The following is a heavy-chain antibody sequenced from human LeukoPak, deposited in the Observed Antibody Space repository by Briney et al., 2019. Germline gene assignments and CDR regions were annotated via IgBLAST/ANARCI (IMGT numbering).Heavy chain of an antibody. V-gene: IGHV3-53*01. CDR3: ARGVGAENWFDP. CDR1: GFTFSNAW. J-gene: IGHJ5*02. CDR2: IYSGGST. D-gene: IGHD1-26*01. Sequence: GGSLRLSCAASGFTFSNAWMTWVRQAPGKGLEWVSLIYSGGSTYYADSVKGRFTVSRDESKNTLYLQMNSLKAEDTAVYYCARGVGAENWFDPWGLGTLVTVSS.